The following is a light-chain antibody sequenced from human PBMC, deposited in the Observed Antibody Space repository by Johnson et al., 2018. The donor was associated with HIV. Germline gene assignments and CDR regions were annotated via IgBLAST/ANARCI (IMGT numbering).Light chain of an antibody. Sequence: QSVLTQPPSVSAAPGQKVTISCSGSSSNIGNNYVSWYQQLPGTAPKLLIYENNKRPSGIPDRFSGSKSGTSAPLAITAPQTGDEADYYCGTWDSSLSADVFGTGTKVTVL. CDR3: GTWDSSLSADV. CDR1: SSNIGNNY. V-gene: IGLV1-51*02. CDR2: ENN. J-gene: IGLJ1*01.